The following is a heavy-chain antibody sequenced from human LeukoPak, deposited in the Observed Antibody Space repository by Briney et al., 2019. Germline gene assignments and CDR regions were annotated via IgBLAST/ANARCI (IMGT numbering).Heavy chain of an antibody. CDR3: ARNTYYDFWSGPYDAFDI. J-gene: IGHJ3*02. CDR2: IYTSGST. V-gene: IGHV4-4*07. Sequence: PSETLSLTCTVSGGSISSYYWSWIRQPAGKGLEWIGRIYTSGSTNYNPSLKSRVTMSVDTSKNQFSLKLSSVTAADTAVYYCARNTYYDFWSGPYDAFDIWGQGTMVTVSS. D-gene: IGHD3-3*01. CDR1: GGSISSYY.